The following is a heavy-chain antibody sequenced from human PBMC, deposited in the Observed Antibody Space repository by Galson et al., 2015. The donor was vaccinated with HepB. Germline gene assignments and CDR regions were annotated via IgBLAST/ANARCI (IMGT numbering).Heavy chain of an antibody. V-gene: IGHV1-8*01. CDR3: ARVRGSVDH. J-gene: IGHJ4*02. CDR1: GYPFTSYD. D-gene: IGHD6-25*01. CDR2: INPNSGNT. Sequence: SVKVSCKASGYPFTSYDINWVRQATGQGLEWMGWINPNSGNTGLAQKFKGRVTMTRSTSLTTAYMELNSLRSDDTAVYYCARVRGSVDHWGQGTLVTVSS.